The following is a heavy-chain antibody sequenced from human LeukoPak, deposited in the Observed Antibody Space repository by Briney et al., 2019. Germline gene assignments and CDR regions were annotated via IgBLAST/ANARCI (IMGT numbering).Heavy chain of an antibody. CDR3: AREGTAGTAFDI. CDR1: GGSISSSGYY. Sequence: SETLSLTCTVSGGSISSSGYYWGWIRQPPGKGLEWIASIYYSGSTYYNPSLKSRVTISVDTSKNQLSLKLSSLTAADTAVYYCAREGTAGTAFDIWGQGTMVTVSS. J-gene: IGHJ3*02. V-gene: IGHV4-39*07. CDR2: IYYSGST. D-gene: IGHD6-13*01.